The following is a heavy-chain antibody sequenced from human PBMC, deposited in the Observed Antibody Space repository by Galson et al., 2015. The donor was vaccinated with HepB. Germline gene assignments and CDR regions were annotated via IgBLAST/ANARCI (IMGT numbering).Heavy chain of an antibody. D-gene: IGHD3-22*01. V-gene: IGHV3-21*01. CDR1: GFTFSSYS. Sequence: SLRLSCAASGFTFSSYSMNWVRQAPGKGLEWVSSISSSSSYIYYADSVKGRFTISRDNAKNSLYLQMNSLRAEDTAVYYCARDLPSYYYDSSGYYYAGVWYFDLWGRGTLVTVSS. CDR3: ARDLPSYYYDSSGYYYAGVWYFDL. J-gene: IGHJ2*01. CDR2: ISSSSSYI.